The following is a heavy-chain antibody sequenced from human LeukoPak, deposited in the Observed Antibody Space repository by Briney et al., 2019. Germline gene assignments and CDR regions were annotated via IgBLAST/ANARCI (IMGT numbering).Heavy chain of an antibody. CDR1: GGTFSSYA. J-gene: IGHJ1*01. CDR3: ARDNYGGNSAEYFQH. CDR2: IIPIFGTA. V-gene: IGHV1-69*13. Sequence: ASVKVSCKASGGTFSSYAISWVRQAPGQGLEWMGGIIPIFGTANYAQKFQGRVTITADESTSTAYMELSSLRSEDTAVYYCARDNYGGNSAEYFQHWGQGTLVTVSS. D-gene: IGHD4-23*01.